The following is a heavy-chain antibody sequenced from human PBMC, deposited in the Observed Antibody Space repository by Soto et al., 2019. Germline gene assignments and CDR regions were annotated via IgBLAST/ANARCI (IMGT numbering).Heavy chain of an antibody. CDR2: INSDGTTT. CDR1: GFNFSTYW. D-gene: IGHD3-10*01. CDR3: ARDKNTMVRGVNHYYGMDV. J-gene: IGHJ6*02. Sequence: EVQLVESGGGLVQPGGSPRLSCATSGFNFSTYWVHWVRQVPGKGVVWVSRINSDGTTTDYADSVKGRFTISRDNAKKTLFLQMNSLRAEDTAVYYCARDKNTMVRGVNHYYGMDVWGQGTTVTVSS. V-gene: IGHV3-74*01.